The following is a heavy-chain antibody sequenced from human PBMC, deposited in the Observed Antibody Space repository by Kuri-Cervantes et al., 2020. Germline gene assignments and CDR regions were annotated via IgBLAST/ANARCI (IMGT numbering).Heavy chain of an antibody. D-gene: IGHD6-19*01. CDR2: ISSSSSYI. CDR1: GFTFSSYS. Sequence: GSLRLSCAASGFTFSSYSMNWVRQAPGKGPEWVSSISSSSSYIYYADSVKGRFTISRDNAKNSLYLQMNRLGAEDTAVYYCARVMQRGWVDYWGHGNLVPGAS. V-gene: IGHV3-21*01. J-gene: IGHJ4*01. CDR3: ARVMQRGWVDY.